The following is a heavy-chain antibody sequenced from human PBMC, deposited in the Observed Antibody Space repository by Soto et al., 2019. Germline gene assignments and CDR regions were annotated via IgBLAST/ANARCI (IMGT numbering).Heavy chain of an antibody. D-gene: IGHD2-8*01. Sequence: SETLSLTCAVSGGSFSGYYWSWIRQSPGEGLEWIGETDHSGSTSYNPSLNSRVTISVDTSKNQFSLILTSVTAADTAVYYCARVYQVLGLYYFDYWGQGTLGTVSS. V-gene: IGHV4-34*01. J-gene: IGHJ4*02. CDR3: ARVYQVLGLYYFDY. CDR2: TDHSGST. CDR1: GGSFSGYY.